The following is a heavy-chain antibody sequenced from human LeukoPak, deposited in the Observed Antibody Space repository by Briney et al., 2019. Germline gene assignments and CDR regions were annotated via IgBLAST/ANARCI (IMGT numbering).Heavy chain of an antibody. CDR2: VFHTGRT. J-gene: IGHJ5*02. CDR3: ARASSIVEGGGLTWFDP. Sequence: SETLSLTCHVSSSSISSGYYWGWIRQPPGKGLEWIGSVFHTGRTYYSTSLKTRVSISIDTSKNQFSLKLSSVTAADTAVYYCARASSIVEGGGLTWFDPWGQGTLVTVSS. V-gene: IGHV4-38-2*02. D-gene: IGHD1-26*01. CDR1: SSSISSGYY.